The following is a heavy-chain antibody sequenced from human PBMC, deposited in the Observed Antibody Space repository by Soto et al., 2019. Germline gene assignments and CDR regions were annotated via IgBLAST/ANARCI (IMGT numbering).Heavy chain of an antibody. CDR3: ARDFPSGDYDPYYYYYMDV. J-gene: IGHJ6*03. D-gene: IGHD4-17*01. CDR2: ISSNGGST. Sequence: GGSLRLSCAASGFTFSSYAMHWVRQAPGKGLEYVSAISSNGGSTYYANSVKGRFTISRDNSKNTLYLQMGSLRAEDMAVYYCARDFPSGDYDPYYYYYMDVWGKGTTVTVS. CDR1: GFTFSSYA. V-gene: IGHV3-64*01.